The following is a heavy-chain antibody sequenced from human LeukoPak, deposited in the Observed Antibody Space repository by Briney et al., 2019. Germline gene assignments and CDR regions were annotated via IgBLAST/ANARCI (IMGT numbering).Heavy chain of an antibody. Sequence: SETLSLTCTVSGYSISSGYYWGWIRQPPGKGLEWIGTIFHSGITYYNPSLKSRVTISVDTSKNQFSLKLSSVTAADTAVYYCASAPDFWSAYGDYWGQGTLVTVSS. CDR2: IFHSGIT. J-gene: IGHJ4*02. V-gene: IGHV4-38-2*02. D-gene: IGHD3-3*01. CDR3: ASAPDFWSAYGDY. CDR1: GYSISSGYY.